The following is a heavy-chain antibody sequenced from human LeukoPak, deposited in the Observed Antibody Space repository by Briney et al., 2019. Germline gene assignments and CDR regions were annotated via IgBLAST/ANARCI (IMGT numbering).Heavy chain of an antibody. CDR3: ARAAGSYAVGYFDL. Sequence: SETLSLTCAVYGGSFSGYYWSWIRQPPGKGLEWIGEINHSGSTNYNPSLKSRVTISVDTSKNQFSLKLSSVTAADTAVYYCARAAGSYAVGYFDLWGRGTLVTVSS. V-gene: IGHV4-34*01. CDR2: INHSGST. CDR1: GGSFSGYY. J-gene: IGHJ2*01. D-gene: IGHD1-26*01.